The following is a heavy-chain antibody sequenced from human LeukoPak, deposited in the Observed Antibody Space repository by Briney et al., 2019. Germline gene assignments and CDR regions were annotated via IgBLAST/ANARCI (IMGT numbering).Heavy chain of an antibody. V-gene: IGHV3-21*05. CDR3: VRGYSFGPYGMDV. Sequence: GGSLRLSCAASGFTFSSYSMNWVRQAPGKGLEWVSYISPSSSNIYYADSVKGRFTISRDNSKNTLYLQMSSLRAEDTAVYFCVRGYSFGPYGMDVWGQGTTVTVSS. D-gene: IGHD2-15*01. CDR2: ISPSSSNI. J-gene: IGHJ6*02. CDR1: GFTFSSYS.